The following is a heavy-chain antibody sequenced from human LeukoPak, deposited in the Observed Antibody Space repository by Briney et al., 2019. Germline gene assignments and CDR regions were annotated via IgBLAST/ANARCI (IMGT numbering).Heavy chain of an antibody. CDR1: GGSFSGYY. CDR2: INHSGST. CDR3: ARGLSTDCTNGVCFLAEYFQH. J-gene: IGHJ1*01. Sequence: SETLSLTRAVYGGSFSGYYWSWIRQPPGKGLEWIGEINHSGSTNYNPSLKSRVTISVDTSKNQFSLKLSSVTAADTAVYYCARGLSTDCTNGVCFLAEYFQHWGQGTLVTVSS. D-gene: IGHD2-8*01. V-gene: IGHV4-34*01.